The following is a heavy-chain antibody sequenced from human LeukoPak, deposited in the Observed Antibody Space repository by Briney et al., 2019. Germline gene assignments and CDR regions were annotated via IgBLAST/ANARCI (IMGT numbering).Heavy chain of an antibody. CDR1: GSTFSSYA. V-gene: IGHV3-23*01. J-gene: IGHJ4*02. Sequence: GGSLRLSCAASGSTFSSYAMSWVRQAPGKGLEWVSAISGSGGSTYYADSVKGRFTISRDNSKNTLYLQMISLRAEDTAVYYCAKDGRYCSGGSCYWWDYWGQGTLVTVSS. CDR2: ISGSGGST. CDR3: AKDGRYCSGGSCYWWDY. D-gene: IGHD2-15*01.